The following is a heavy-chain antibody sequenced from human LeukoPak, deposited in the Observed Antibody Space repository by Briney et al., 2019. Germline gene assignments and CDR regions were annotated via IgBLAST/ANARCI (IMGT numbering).Heavy chain of an antibody. Sequence: EASVKVSCKASGGTFSTFGITWVRQAPVQGLEWMGGTIPIFGAKHYAQKFRGRVTFTADNSTTTTFMELSSLRSEDTALYFCASYSNWGDFDSWGQGTLVTVSS. D-gene: IGHD7-27*01. V-gene: IGHV1-69*06. J-gene: IGHJ4*02. CDR2: TIPIFGAK. CDR1: GGTFSTFG. CDR3: ASYSNWGDFDS.